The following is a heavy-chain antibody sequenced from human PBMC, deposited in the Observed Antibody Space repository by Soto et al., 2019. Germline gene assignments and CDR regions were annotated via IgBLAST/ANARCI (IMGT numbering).Heavy chain of an antibody. J-gene: IGHJ6*02. CDR1: GGSFSGYY. CDR2: INHSGST. V-gene: IGHV4-34*01. Sequence: NPSETLSLTCAVYGGSFSGYYWSWIRQPPGKGLGWIGEINHSGSTNYNPSLKSRVTISVDTSKNQFSLKLSSVTAADAAVYYCARGLGYCSGGSCLDYGMDVWGQGTTVTVSS. CDR3: ARGLGYCSGGSCLDYGMDV. D-gene: IGHD2-15*01.